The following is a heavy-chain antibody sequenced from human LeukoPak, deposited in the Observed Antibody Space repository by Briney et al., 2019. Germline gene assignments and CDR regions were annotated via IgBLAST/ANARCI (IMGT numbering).Heavy chain of an antibody. Sequence: SQTLSLTCTVSGGSISSGDYYWSWIRQPPGKGLEWIGYIYYSGSTYYNPSLKSRVTISVDTSKNQLSLKLSSVTAADTAVYYCARGGNHKSGSYLRTFDAFDIWGQGTMVTVSS. D-gene: IGHD1-26*01. V-gene: IGHV4-30-4*01. CDR3: ARGGNHKSGSYLRTFDAFDI. CDR2: IYYSGST. CDR1: GGSISSGDYY. J-gene: IGHJ3*02.